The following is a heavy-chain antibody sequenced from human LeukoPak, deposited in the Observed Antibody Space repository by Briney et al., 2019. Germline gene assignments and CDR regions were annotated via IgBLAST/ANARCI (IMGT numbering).Heavy chain of an antibody. CDR1: GGSISSYF. J-gene: IGHJ4*02. CDR3: ARSLYYFDY. Sequence: PSETLSLTCTVSGGSISSYFWSWIRQPPGRGLEWIGYMYYSGSSNYKPSLKSRVTISVDTSKNQFSLKLSSVTAADTAVYYCARSLYYFDYWGQGTLVTVSS. V-gene: IGHV4-59*08. CDR2: MYYSGSS.